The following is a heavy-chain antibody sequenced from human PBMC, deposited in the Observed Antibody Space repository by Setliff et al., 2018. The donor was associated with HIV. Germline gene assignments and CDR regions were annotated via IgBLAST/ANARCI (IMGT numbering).Heavy chain of an antibody. V-gene: IGHV1-69*05. Sequence: ASVKVSCKASGGTFSSYVISWVRQAPGQGPEWMGGIIPMYGVANYAQKFQGRVTITTDESTSTAYMELSSLRSEDTAVYYCARVTLGYHRGMDVWGQGTTVTVSS. J-gene: IGHJ6*02. CDR2: IIPMYGVA. CDR1: GGTFSSYV. D-gene: IGHD5-18*01. CDR3: ARVTLGYHRGMDV.